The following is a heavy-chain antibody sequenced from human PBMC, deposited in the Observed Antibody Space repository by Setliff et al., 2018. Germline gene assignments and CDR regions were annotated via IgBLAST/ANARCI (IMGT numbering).Heavy chain of an antibody. Sequence: ASVKVSCKASGYTFTSYAMNWVRQAPGQGLEWMGWISAYNGNTNYAQKLQGRVTMTTDTSTSTAYMELSSLRSEDTAVYYCASSHYDSSGPILDYWGQGTLVTVSS. CDR3: ASSHYDSSGPILDY. CDR1: GYTFTSYA. CDR2: ISAYNGNT. V-gene: IGHV1-18*01. D-gene: IGHD3-22*01. J-gene: IGHJ4*02.